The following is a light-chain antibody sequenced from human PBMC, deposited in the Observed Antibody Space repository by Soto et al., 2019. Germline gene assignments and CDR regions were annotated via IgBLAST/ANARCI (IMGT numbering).Light chain of an antibody. J-gene: IGKJ5*01. V-gene: IGKV1-33*01. CDR1: QDISNY. CDR2: DAS. CDR3: QKCDTAPIT. Sequence: IQLTQYPTSLSASVRERVTITVQASQDISNYLNWYQQKPGKAPKLLIYDASNLETGVPSRFSGSGSGTDFTLTISSLQPEDVATYYCQKCDTAPITFGQGISL.